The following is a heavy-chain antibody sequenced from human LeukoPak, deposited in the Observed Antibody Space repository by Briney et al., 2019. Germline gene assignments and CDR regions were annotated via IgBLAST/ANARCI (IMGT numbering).Heavy chain of an antibody. J-gene: IGHJ4*02. CDR3: ARYSGSSGLDY. D-gene: IGHD1-26*01. V-gene: IGHV4-39*07. CDR1: GGSISSGSYY. Sequence: SEALSLTCTVSGGSISSGSYYWVWIRQPPGKGLEWIGTIYYSGTTYYNPSLKSRVTISVDTSKNQFSLKLSSVTAADTAVYYCARYSGSSGLDYWGQGTLVTVSS. CDR2: IYYSGTT.